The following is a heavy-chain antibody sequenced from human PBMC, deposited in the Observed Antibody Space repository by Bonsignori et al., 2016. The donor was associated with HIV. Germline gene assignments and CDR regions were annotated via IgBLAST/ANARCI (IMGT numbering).Heavy chain of an antibody. CDR2: IYPEDSET. CDR1: GYIFTDYW. D-gene: IGHD7-27*01. V-gene: IGHV5-51*01. Sequence: KVSCKGNGYIFTDYWIAWVRQMPGKGLEWMGIIYPEDSETRYSPSFQGHVTMSADKSISTAYLQLNSLEASDTAIYYCARRGQDWGSGFWFDPWGPGTLVTVSS. CDR3: ARRGQDWGSGFWFDP. J-gene: IGHJ5*02.